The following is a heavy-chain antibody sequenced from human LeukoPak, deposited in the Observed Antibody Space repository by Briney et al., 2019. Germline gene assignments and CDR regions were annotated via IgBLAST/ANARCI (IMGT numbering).Heavy chain of an antibody. Sequence: ASVKVSCKASGYTFTSYGINWVRQAPGQGLEWLGWISANNGNTYYAQKFQGRVTMTTETSTSTAYMELRSLRFDDTAVYYCARDSGGLTFGDWFDPWGHGTLVTVSS. J-gene: IGHJ5*02. V-gene: IGHV1-18*01. CDR1: GYTFTSYG. CDR3: ARDSGGLTFGDWFDP. D-gene: IGHD3-16*01. CDR2: ISANNGNT.